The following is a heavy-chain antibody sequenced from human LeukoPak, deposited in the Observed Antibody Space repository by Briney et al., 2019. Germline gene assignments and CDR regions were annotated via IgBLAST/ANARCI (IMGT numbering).Heavy chain of an antibody. CDR3: ARTVAKPYYFDY. V-gene: IGHV4-59*01. D-gene: IGHD4-23*01. CDR1: GGSISNYY. J-gene: IGHJ4*02. Sequence: SETLSLTCTVSGGSISNYYWSWIRQPPGKGLECVGYVYYSGNPDYNPSLKSRVTISIDTSKNQFSLKLSSVTAADTAVYYCARTVAKPYYFDYWGQGTLVTVSS. CDR2: VYYSGNP.